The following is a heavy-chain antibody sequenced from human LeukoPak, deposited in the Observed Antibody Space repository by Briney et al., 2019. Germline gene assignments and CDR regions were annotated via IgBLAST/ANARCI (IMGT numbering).Heavy chain of an antibody. CDR3: ARVRADILTGYYSFDWGETPPHFDY. V-gene: IGHV3-11*01. Sequence: PGGSLRLSCAASGFTFSNARMTWVRQAPGKGLEWVSYISSSGSTIYYADSVKGRFTISRDNAKNSLYLQMNSLRAEDTAVYYCARVRADILTGYYSFDWGETPPHFDYWGQGTLVTVSS. J-gene: IGHJ4*02. CDR1: GFTFSNAR. CDR2: ISSSGSTI. D-gene: IGHD3-9*01.